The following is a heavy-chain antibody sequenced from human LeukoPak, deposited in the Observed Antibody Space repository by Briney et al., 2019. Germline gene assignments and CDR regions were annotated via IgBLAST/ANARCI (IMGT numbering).Heavy chain of an antibody. CDR1: GFTFSTYV. J-gene: IGHJ4*02. V-gene: IGHV3-64D*06. Sequence: GGSLRPSCSVSGFTFSTYVMHWVRRAPGKGLEYVSAISSNGDNTYYADSVKGRFTISRDNSKNTLYLQMSSLRADDTAVYYCVRGTGYWGQGTLVTVSS. CDR3: VRGTGY. CDR2: ISSNGDNT.